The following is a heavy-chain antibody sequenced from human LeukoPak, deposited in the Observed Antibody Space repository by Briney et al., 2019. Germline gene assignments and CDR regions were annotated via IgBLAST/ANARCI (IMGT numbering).Heavy chain of an antibody. J-gene: IGHJ5*02. V-gene: IGHV1-18*04. D-gene: IGHD6-19*01. CDR2: ISAYNGNT. CDR3: ARSSGWFASSDP. Sequence: SLKFSCKATCYTFTSYGISWVRQAPGQGLEWMGWISAYNGNTNYAQKLQGRVTMTTDTSTSTAYMELRSLRSDDTAVYYCARSSGWFASSDPWGQGTLVTVSS. CDR1: CYTFTSYG.